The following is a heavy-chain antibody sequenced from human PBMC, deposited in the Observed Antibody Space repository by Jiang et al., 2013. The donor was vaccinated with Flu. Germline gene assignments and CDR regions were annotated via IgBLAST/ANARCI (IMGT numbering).Heavy chain of an antibody. D-gene: IGHD2-2*01. V-gene: IGHV1-3*01. J-gene: IGHJ6*02. CDR3: ATTPGGCSSTSCYLDYYYGMDV. CDR2: INAGNGNT. Sequence: INAGNGNTKYSQKFQGRVTITRDTSASTAYMELSSLRSEDTAVYYCATTPGGCSSTSCYLDYYYGMDVWGQGTTVTVSS.